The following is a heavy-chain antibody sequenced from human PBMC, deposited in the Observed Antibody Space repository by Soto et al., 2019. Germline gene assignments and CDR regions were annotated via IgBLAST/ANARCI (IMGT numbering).Heavy chain of an antibody. Sequence: ASVKVSCKASGHTFTIYGISWVRQAPGQGLEWMGWISAYNGNTNYAQKLQGRFTISRDNAKNSLYLQMNSLRAEDTAVYYCARDLVGATIWGQGTLVTVSS. V-gene: IGHV1-18*01. J-gene: IGHJ4*02. D-gene: IGHD1-26*01. CDR3: ARDLVGATI. CDR1: GHTFTIYG. CDR2: ISAYNGNT.